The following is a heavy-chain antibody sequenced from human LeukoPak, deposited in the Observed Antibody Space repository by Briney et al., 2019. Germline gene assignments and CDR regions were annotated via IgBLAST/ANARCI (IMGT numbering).Heavy chain of an antibody. Sequence: GGSLRLSCAASGFTFSSCAVSWVRQAPGKRLEWVSAIGGSGGSTYYADSVKGRFTISRDNSKNTLYLQMNSLRTEDTAVYYCAKARYSSSWYFDYWGQGTLVTVSS. D-gene: IGHD6-13*01. CDR1: GFTFSSCA. J-gene: IGHJ4*02. CDR3: AKARYSSSWYFDY. V-gene: IGHV3-23*01. CDR2: IGGSGGST.